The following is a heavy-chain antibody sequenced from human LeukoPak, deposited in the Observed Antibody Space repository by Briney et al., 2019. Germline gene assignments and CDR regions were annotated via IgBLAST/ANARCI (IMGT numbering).Heavy chain of an antibody. CDR2: ISSNGGST. J-gene: IGHJ4*02. CDR3: ARDGYNRGTFDY. V-gene: IGHV3-64*01. Sequence: PGGSLRLSCAASGFTFSSYAMHWVRQAPGKGLEYVSAISSNGGSTYYANSVKGRFTISRDNSKNTLYLQMGSLRAEDMAVYYCARDGYNRGTFDYWGQGTLVTVSS. D-gene: IGHD5-24*01. CDR1: GFTFSSYA.